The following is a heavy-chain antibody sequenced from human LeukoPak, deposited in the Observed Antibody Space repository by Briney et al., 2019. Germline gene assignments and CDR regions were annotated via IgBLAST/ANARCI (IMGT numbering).Heavy chain of an antibody. CDR1: GFTFDDYA. Sequence: PGGSLRLSCAAAGFTFDDYAMHWVRHAPGKGLEWVSGISWNSGSIGYADSVKGRFTISRDNAKNSLYLQMNSLRAEDTAVYYCARRPYSSSWYYFDYWGQGTLVTVSS. D-gene: IGHD6-13*01. CDR2: ISWNSGSI. CDR3: ARRPYSSSWYYFDY. J-gene: IGHJ4*02. V-gene: IGHV3-9*01.